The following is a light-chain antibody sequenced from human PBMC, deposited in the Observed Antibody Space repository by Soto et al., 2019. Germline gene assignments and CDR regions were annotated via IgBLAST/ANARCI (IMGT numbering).Light chain of an antibody. J-gene: IGKJ1*01. Sequence: EIVLTQSPATLSSFPGDRVTLSCRASQAVNTRLAWYQHKPGQAPRLLIYLASNRAAGVPARFSGSGSVTDFTLTISDVEPEEFAVYCGHQRQSWPRTFGQGTKVDIK. V-gene: IGKV3-11*01. CDR2: LAS. CDR1: QAVNTR. CDR3: HQRQSWPRT.